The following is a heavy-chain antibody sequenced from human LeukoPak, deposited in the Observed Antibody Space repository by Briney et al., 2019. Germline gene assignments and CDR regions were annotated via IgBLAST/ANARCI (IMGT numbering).Heavy chain of an antibody. CDR3: ARDRKLLGGGDAFDI. CDR1: GFTFSSYS. Sequence: GGSLRLSCAASGFTFSSYSMNWVRQAPGKGLEWVSSISSSSSYIYYADSVKGRFTISRDNAKNSLYLQMNSLRAEDTAVYYCARDRKLLGGGDAFDIWGQGTMVTVSS. J-gene: IGHJ3*02. D-gene: IGHD1-26*01. V-gene: IGHV3-21*01. CDR2: ISSSSSYI.